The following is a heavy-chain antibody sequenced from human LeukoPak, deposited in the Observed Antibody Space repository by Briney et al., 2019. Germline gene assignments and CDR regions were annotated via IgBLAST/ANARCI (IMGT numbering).Heavy chain of an antibody. D-gene: IGHD1-1*01. CDR3: AREDNSNWNIDY. CDR2: ITTSGSTI. CDR1: GFTFSDSY. V-gene: IGHV3-11*04. Sequence: PGGSLRLSCAASGFTFSDSYMTWIRQAPGMGLEWVSYITTSGSTIYADSLKGRFAISRDNAKNSLYLQMNSLRAEDTAVYYCAREDNSNWNIDYWGQGTLVTVFS. J-gene: IGHJ4*02.